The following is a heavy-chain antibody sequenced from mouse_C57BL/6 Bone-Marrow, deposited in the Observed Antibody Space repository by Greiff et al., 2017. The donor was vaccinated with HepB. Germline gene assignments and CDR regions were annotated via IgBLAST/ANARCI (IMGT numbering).Heavy chain of an antibody. J-gene: IGHJ2*01. CDR1: GYTFTSYW. CDR3: EKATVEEDYFDY. V-gene: IGHV1-53*01. Sequence: VQLQQPGTELVKPGASVKLSCKASGYTFTSYWMHWVKQRPGQGLEWIGNISPSNGGTTYNEKFKSKATLTVAKYSSTAYMQLSSLTSEDSAVYKCEKATVEEDYFDYWGQGTTLTVSS. D-gene: IGHD1-1*01. CDR2: ISPSNGGT.